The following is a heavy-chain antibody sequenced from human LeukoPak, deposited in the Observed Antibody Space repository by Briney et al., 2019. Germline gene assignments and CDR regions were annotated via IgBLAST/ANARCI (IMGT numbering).Heavy chain of an antibody. CDR1: GFTFSSYW. V-gene: IGHV3-7*01. D-gene: IGHD3-22*01. CDR3: ARGGSGYLFDY. CDR2: IKQDGSEK. Sequence: GGSLRLSCAASGFTFSSYWMSWVRQAPGKGLGWVANIKQDGSEKYYVDSVKGRFTISRDNAKNSLYLQMNSLRAEDTAVYYCARGGSGYLFDYWGQGTLVTVSS. J-gene: IGHJ4*02.